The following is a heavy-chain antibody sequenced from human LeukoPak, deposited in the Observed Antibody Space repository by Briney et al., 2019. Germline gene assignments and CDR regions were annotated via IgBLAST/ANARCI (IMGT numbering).Heavy chain of an antibody. CDR2: INQDGSGK. Sequence: GGSLRLSCATSGFTFSRHCMRWVRQAPGKGLEWVANINQDGSGKYYVESVKGRFTITRDNAKNSLYLQMNSLRSEDTAIYYCAEGTTGWGQGTLVTVSS. J-gene: IGHJ1*01. CDR3: AEGTTG. D-gene: IGHD1-1*01. V-gene: IGHV3-7*01. CDR1: GFTFSRHC.